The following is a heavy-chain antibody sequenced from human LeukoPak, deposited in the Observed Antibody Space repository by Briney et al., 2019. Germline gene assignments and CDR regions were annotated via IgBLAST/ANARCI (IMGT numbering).Heavy chain of an antibody. Sequence: PGRSLGLSCAASGFTFSSYGMHWVRQAPGKGLEWVAVISYDGSNKYYADSVKGRFTISRDNSKNTLYLQMNSLRAEDTAVYYCAKPRYSSSWATFDYWGQGTLVTVSS. CDR2: ISYDGSNK. J-gene: IGHJ4*02. V-gene: IGHV3-30*18. D-gene: IGHD6-13*01. CDR3: AKPRYSSSWATFDY. CDR1: GFTFSSYG.